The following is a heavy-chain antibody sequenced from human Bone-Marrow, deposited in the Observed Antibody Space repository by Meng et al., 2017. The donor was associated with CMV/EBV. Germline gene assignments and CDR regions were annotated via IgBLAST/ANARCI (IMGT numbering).Heavy chain of an antibody. J-gene: IGHJ6*02. Sequence: LSLTCAAPGFTFSSYAMHWVRQAPGKGLEWVAVISYDGSNKYYADSVKGRFTISRDNSKNTLYLQMNSLRAEDTAVYYCARDLGVPNCSSTSCYWYYYGMDVWGQGTTVTVSS. V-gene: IGHV3-30*04. CDR2: ISYDGSNK. CDR3: ARDLGVPNCSSTSCYWYYYGMDV. D-gene: IGHD2-2*01. CDR1: GFTFSSYA.